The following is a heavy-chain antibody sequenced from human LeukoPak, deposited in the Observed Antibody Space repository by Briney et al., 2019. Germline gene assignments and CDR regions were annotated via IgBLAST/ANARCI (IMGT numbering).Heavy chain of an antibody. Sequence: GGSLRLSCAVSGFTFSSYWMSWVRQAREKGLEWVAHISQDGSEKSYVDSVEGRFTISRDNTKNSLYLQVNSLTVEDTAVYYCARVVTWFDPWGQGTLVTVSS. J-gene: IGHJ5*02. CDR2: ISQDGSEK. CDR1: GFTFSSYW. CDR3: ARVVTWFDP. V-gene: IGHV3-7*04.